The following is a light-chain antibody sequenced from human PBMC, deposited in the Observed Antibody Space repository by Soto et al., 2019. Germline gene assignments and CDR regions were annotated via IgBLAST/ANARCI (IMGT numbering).Light chain of an antibody. V-gene: IGKV3-15*01. CDR3: QQYNNWPQA. Sequence: EIVMTQSPATLSVSPGERATLSCRARQTVSSKLAWYQLKPGQAPRLLIYGASTRATDIPARFSGSGSGTDFALTIGSLQSADFAVYYCQQYNNWPQAFGQWTTV. CDR2: GAS. J-gene: IGKJ1*01. CDR1: QTVSSK.